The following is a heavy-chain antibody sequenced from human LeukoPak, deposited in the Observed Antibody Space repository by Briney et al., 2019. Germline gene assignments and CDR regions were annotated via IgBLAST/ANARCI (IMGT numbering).Heavy chain of an antibody. CDR1: GGSISSYY. V-gene: IGHV4-59*06. D-gene: IGHD1-14*01. CDR2: IYYSGST. Sequence: SETLSLTCTVSGGSISSYYWSWIRQHPGKGLEWIGYIYYSGSTYYNPSLKSRVTISVDTSKNQFSLKLSSVTAADTAVYYCATLSQNQYRMGWDYYYMDVWGKGTTVTVSS. CDR3: ATLSQNQYRMGWDYYYMDV. J-gene: IGHJ6*03.